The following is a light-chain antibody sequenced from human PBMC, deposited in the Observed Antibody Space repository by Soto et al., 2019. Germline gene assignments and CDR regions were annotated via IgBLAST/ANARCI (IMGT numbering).Light chain of an antibody. V-gene: IGKV3-20*01. CDR1: QTVRNNY. Sequence: EFVLTQSRATLCWSRGERTTRSCRASQTVRNNYLAWYQQRPGQAPRLLIYDASSRATGIPDRFSGGGSGTDFTLTISRLEPEDFAVYYCQQFSSYPLTFGGGTKVDIK. CDR2: DAS. J-gene: IGKJ4*01. CDR3: QQFSSYPLT.